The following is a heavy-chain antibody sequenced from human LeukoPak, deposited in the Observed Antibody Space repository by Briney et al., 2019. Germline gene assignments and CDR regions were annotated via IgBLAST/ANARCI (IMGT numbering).Heavy chain of an antibody. J-gene: IGHJ4*02. CDR1: GFTFSNYW. V-gene: IGHV3-7*04. CDR2: IRQDGSEK. Sequence: PGGSLRPSCAASGFTFSNYWMSWVRQAPGKGLEWVANIRQDGSEKYYVNSVKGRFTISRDNAKNSLYLQMNSLRAEDTAVYYCARAYFEYWGQGTLVTVSS. CDR3: ARAYFEY.